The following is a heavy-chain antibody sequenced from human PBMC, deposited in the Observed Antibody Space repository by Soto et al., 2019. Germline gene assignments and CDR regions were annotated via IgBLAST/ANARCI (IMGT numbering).Heavy chain of an antibody. CDR1: GGSVRSGETY. J-gene: IGHJ5*01. V-gene: IGHV4-30-4*01. CDR2: IHYSGST. Sequence: SETLSLTCTVSGGSVRSGETYWGWIRQSPGNGLEWIGYIHYSGSTYYNPSLRSRVTMSLDMSKNQFSLQLSSVTAADTAVYLCARGDSSCYDHSWFDSWGQGTLVTVSS. D-gene: IGHD3-22*01. CDR3: ARGDSSCYDHSWFDS.